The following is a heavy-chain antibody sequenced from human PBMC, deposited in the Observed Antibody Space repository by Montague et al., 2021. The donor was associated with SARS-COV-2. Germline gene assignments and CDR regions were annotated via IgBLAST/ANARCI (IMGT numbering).Heavy chain of an antibody. CDR1: GGSISSSSYY. D-gene: IGHD3-22*01. CDR3: ARHEAMIVVGPLGVFDY. CDR2: IYYSGST. Sequence: SETLSLTCTVSGGSISSSSYYWGWIRQPPGKGLEWIGNIYYSGSTDYNPSLKSRVTMSVDTPKNQFSLKLSSVTAADTAVYYCARHEAMIVVGPLGVFDYWGQGTLVTVSS. J-gene: IGHJ4*02. V-gene: IGHV4-39*01.